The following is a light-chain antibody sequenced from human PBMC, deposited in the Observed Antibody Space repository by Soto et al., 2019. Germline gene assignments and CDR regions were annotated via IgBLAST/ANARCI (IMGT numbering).Light chain of an antibody. CDR2: DVT. V-gene: IGLV2-14*03. Sequence: QPVLTQPASVSGSAGQSITISCTGTSNDVGGYNYVSWYQQHPGKAPKLIIYDVTIRPSGVSNRFSGSKSGNTASLAISGLRAEDEADYHCSSYSGSSTLYVFGTGTKLTVL. J-gene: IGLJ1*01. CDR3: SSYSGSSTLYV. CDR1: SNDVGGYNY.